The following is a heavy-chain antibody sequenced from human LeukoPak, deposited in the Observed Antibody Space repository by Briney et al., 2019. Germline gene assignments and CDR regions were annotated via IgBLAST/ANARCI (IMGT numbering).Heavy chain of an antibody. CDR2: ISSSSSTI. Sequence: AGGSLRLSCAASGFTFSNYSMNWVRQAPGKGLEWVSYISSSSSTIYYADSVKGRFTISRDNSKNTLYLQMNSLRAEDTAVYYCAKSRRDHIVVVIPPDYWGQGTLVTVSS. J-gene: IGHJ4*02. CDR3: AKSRRDHIVVVIPPDY. D-gene: IGHD2-21*01. CDR1: GFTFSNYS. V-gene: IGHV3-48*01.